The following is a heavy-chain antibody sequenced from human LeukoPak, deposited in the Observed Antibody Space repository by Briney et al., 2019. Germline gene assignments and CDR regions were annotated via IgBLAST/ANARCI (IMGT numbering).Heavy chain of an antibody. CDR3: ARLSDSLDCFGFDI. Sequence: ETLSLTCTVSGGSISSYYWSWLRQPPGKGLEWLANLKQDESEKYYAHSVRGRFTISRDNAKNSLFLQMNSLRAEDTAVYYCARLSDSLDCFGFDIWGQGTTVTVSS. CDR1: GGSISSYY. J-gene: IGHJ3*02. V-gene: IGHV3-7*01. D-gene: IGHD2-21*02. CDR2: LKQDESEK.